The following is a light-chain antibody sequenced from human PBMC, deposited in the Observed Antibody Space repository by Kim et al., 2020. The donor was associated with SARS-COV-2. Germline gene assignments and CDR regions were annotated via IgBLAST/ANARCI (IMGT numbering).Light chain of an antibody. Sequence: TTISCTDTTSDVGGHNYVSWYQQYPGKAPKLMIYDVTNRPSGVSNRFSGSKSGNTASLTISGLQSEDEADYYCISYTTSTTLFYVFGTGTKVTVL. J-gene: IGLJ1*01. V-gene: IGLV2-14*03. CDR3: ISYTTSTTLFYV. CDR1: TSDVGGHNY. CDR2: DVT.